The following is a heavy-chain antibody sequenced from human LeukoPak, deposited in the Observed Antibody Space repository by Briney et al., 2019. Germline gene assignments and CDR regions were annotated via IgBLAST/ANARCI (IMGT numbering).Heavy chain of an antibody. Sequence: GGSLRLSCVASGLTFRNYGMNWVRQAPGKGLEWVSSICGSGSTTYYADSVRGRFTISRDNSKNTLYLQMNSLRAENTAVYYCAKTVASYDYYGMDVWGQGTTVTVSS. V-gene: IGHV3-23*01. CDR2: ICGSGSTT. J-gene: IGHJ6*02. CDR1: GLTFRNYG. CDR3: AKTVASYDYYGMDV. D-gene: IGHD5-18*01.